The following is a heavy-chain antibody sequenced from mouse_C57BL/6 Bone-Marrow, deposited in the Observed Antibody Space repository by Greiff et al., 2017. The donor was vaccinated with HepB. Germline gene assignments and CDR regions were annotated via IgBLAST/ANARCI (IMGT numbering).Heavy chain of an antibody. J-gene: IGHJ2*01. D-gene: IGHD2-2*01. CDR3: ARWLPYYFDY. V-gene: IGHV5-16*01. CDR1: GFTFSDYY. CDR2: INYDGSST. Sequence: EVKLMESEGGLVQPGSSMKLSCTASGFTFSDYYMAWVRQVPEKGLEWVANINYDGSSTYYLDSLKSRFIISRDNAKNILYLQMSSLKSEDTATYYCARWLPYYFDYWGQGTTLTVSS.